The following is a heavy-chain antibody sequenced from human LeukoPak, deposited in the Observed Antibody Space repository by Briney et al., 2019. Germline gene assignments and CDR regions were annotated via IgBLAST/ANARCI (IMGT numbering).Heavy chain of an antibody. CDR1: GFTFSSYA. J-gene: IGHJ6*02. D-gene: IGHD6-13*01. CDR2: IRSNGGST. Sequence: GGSLRLSCSASGFTFSSYAMHWVRQAPGKGLEYVSAIRSNGGSTYYADSVKGRFTISRDNSKNTLYLQMSSLRAEDTAVYYCVKVAEKSRGIAAHYGMDVWGQGTTVTVSS. CDR3: VKVAEKSRGIAAHYGMDV. V-gene: IGHV3-64D*06.